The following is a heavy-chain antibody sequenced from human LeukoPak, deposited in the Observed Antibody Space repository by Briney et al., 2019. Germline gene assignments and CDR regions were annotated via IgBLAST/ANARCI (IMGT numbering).Heavy chain of an antibody. CDR2: VYQSGTT. CDR1: GFSISSCHY. V-gene: IGHV4-38-2*02. Sequence: PSETLSLTCTVSGFSISSCHYWGWVRQPPGAGLEWIGSVYQSGTTYYNPSLKSRVTTSVDMSKNQFSLRLRPVTAADTAVYYCARIFIRNGYSSYFDCWGQGTLVTVSS. J-gene: IGHJ4*02. CDR3: ARIFIRNGYSSYFDC. D-gene: IGHD5-18*01.